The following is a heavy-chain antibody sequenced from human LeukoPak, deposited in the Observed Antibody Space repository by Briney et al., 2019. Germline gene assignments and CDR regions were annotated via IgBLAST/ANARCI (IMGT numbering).Heavy chain of an antibody. Sequence: ASAKVSCKASGYTFTGYYMHWVRQAPGQGLEWMGWINPNSGGTNYAQKFQGRVTMTRDTSMSTAYMELSRLRSDDTAVYYCASTFGAYDAFDIWGQGTMVTVSS. CDR1: GYTFTGYY. CDR2: INPNSGGT. J-gene: IGHJ3*02. V-gene: IGHV1-2*02. CDR3: ASTFGAYDAFDI. D-gene: IGHD3-16*01.